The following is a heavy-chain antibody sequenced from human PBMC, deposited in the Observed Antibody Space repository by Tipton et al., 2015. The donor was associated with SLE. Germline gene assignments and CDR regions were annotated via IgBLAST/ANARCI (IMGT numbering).Heavy chain of an antibody. J-gene: IGHJ1*01. D-gene: IGHD4-17*01. CDR3: AGPYGDYGYLHH. CDR2: IFDSGTT. CDR1: GDSIRSYY. V-gene: IGHV4-59*01. Sequence: TLSLTCTVSGDSIRSYYWSWIRRPPGKGLEWIGYIFDSGTTNYNPSFESRVSMSVDTSKNQISLRLSSVTAADTAVYFCAGPYGDYGYLHHWGQGTLVTVSS.